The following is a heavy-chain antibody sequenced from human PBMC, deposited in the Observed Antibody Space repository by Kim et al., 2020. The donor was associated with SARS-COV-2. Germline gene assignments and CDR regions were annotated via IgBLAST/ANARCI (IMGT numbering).Heavy chain of an antibody. CDR1: GGSISSSSYY. CDR2: IYYSGST. D-gene: IGHD2-2*01. J-gene: IGHJ4*02. CDR3: ARLGSSTGDY. V-gene: IGHV4-39*01. Sequence: SETLSLTCTVSGGSISSSSYYWGWIRQPPGKGLEWIGSIYYSGSTYYNPSLKSRVTISVDTSKNQFSLKLSSVTAADTAVYYCARLGSSTGDYWGQGTLVTVSS.